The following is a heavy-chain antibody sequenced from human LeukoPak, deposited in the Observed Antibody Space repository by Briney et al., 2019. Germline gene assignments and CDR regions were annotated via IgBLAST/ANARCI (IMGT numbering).Heavy chain of an antibody. V-gene: IGHV3-23*01. CDR1: GFTFSSYA. CDR3: AKGSLRYQVKINHFDY. J-gene: IGHJ4*02. CDR2: ISGSGGST. Sequence: GGSLRLSCAASGFTFSSYAMSWVRQAPGKGLEWVSAISGSGGSTYYADSVKGRFTISRDNSKNTLYLQMNSLRAEDTAVYYCAKGSLRYQVKINHFDYWGQGTLVTVSS. D-gene: IGHD2-2*01.